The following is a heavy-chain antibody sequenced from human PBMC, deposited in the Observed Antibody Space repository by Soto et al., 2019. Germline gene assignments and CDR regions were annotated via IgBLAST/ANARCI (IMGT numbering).Heavy chain of an antibody. CDR1: GGTFNSYV. J-gene: IGHJ4*02. CDR3: ARDLGSGYDPGDY. D-gene: IGHD5-12*01. CDR2: IISIFGTP. Sequence: QVQLVQSGAEVKKPGSSVKVSCKASGGTFNSYVFNWVRQAPGQGLEGMGGIISIFGTPTYGQKFQGRVTITADESTSTGFMELSSLTSEDTAIYYCARDLGSGYDPGDYWGQGTLVTVSS. V-gene: IGHV1-69*12.